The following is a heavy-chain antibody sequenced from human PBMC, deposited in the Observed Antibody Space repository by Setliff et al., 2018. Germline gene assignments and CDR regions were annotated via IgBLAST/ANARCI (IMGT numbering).Heavy chain of an antibody. Sequence: SETLSLTCTVSGASISSYYWSWIRQPAGKGLDWIGRIYTSGDSRYNPSLKSRVTMSVDASRNQFSLKLSSVTAADTALYYCARDRSYYASGSFTKWFDYWGQGTLVTVSS. J-gene: IGHJ4*02. V-gene: IGHV4-4*07. CDR2: IYTSGDS. D-gene: IGHD3-10*01. CDR3: ARDRSYYASGSFTKWFDY. CDR1: GASISSYY.